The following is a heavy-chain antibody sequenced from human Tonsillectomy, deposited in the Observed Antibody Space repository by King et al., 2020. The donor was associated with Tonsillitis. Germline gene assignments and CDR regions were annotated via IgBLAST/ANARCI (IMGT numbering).Heavy chain of an antibody. J-gene: IGHJ4*02. Sequence: VQLVESGGGLVQPGGSLRLSCAASGFTFSSYAMSWVRQAPGKGLEWVSTISGSAYSKYYADSVKGRFTISRDNSMHMVYLQLNSLRAEDTAVYYCAKMGDGSGSFYKFFDYWGQGTLVTVSS. V-gene: IGHV3-23*04. CDR3: AKMGDGSGSFYKFFDY. CDR2: ISGSAYSK. D-gene: IGHD3-10*01. CDR1: GFTFSSYA.